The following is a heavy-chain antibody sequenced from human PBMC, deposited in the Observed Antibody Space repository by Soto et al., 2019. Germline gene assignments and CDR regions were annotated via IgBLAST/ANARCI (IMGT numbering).Heavy chain of an antibody. J-gene: IGHJ5*02. CDR1: GFTFNSYW. Sequence: EVQVVESGGGLVQPGGSLRLSCVASGFTFNSYWMSWVRQAPGKGLEWVANIKQDGNERHYMDSVKGRFTISRDNAKNSQNLQMNSLKIEGTAENYGSRDGPLSRPNSGWFDPWGQGTLVIVSS. CDR2: IKQDGNER. D-gene: IGHD2-21*02. V-gene: IGHV3-7*05. CDR3: SRDGPLSRPNSGWFDP.